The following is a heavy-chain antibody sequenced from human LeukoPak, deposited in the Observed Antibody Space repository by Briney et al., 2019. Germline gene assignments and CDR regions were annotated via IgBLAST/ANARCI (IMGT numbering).Heavy chain of an antibody. Sequence: ASVKVSCKASGYTFTGYYMHWVRQAPGQGLEWMGWINPNSGGTNYEQKFQGRVTMTRDTSISTAYMELSRLRSDDTAVYYCATKGAGRSNWFDPWGQGTLVTVSS. J-gene: IGHJ5*02. CDR3: ATKGAGRSNWFDP. CDR2: INPNSGGT. V-gene: IGHV1-2*02. D-gene: IGHD3-10*01. CDR1: GYTFTGYY.